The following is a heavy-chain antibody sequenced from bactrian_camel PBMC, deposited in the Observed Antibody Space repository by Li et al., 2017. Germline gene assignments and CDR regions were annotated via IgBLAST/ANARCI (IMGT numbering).Heavy chain of an antibody. Sequence: VQLVESGGGSVQAGGSLTLSCATSGFNFSAYCMGWFRQAPDQEREGVATMSPGGTGIFYAGSVKGRFTISKDAANNTVYLQMNNLRPEDTAMYYCASDRRGAADVFYDSDYTVCAVGRSDAFDYWGQGTQVTVS. J-gene: IGHJ6*01. V-gene: IGHV3S1*01. CDR3: ASDRRGAADVFYDSDYTVCAVGRSDAFDY. CDR2: MSPGGTGI. D-gene: IGHD4*01. CDR1: GFNFSAYC.